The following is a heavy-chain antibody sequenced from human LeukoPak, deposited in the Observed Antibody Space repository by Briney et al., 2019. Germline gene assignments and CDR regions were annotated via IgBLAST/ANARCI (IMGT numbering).Heavy chain of an antibody. Sequence: PGGSLRLSCAASGFIFNSYGMHWVRQAPGKGLEWVALIWYDGSNKYYTDSVKGRFTISRDNSKNTLYLQMNSLRAEDTAVYYCAKVYSSGYDIDYWGQGTLVTVSS. V-gene: IGHV3-33*06. CDR1: GFIFNSYG. J-gene: IGHJ4*02. CDR3: AKVYSSGYDIDY. CDR2: IWYDGSNK. D-gene: IGHD3-22*01.